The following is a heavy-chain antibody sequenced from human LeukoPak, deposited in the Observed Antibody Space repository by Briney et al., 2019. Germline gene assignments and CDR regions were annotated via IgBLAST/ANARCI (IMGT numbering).Heavy chain of an antibody. CDR1: GFTFSYYW. CDR3: ARDNGGSVYDY. Sequence: PGGSLRLSCAASGFTFSYYWMHWVRQAPGKGLVWVSRINSDGSSTNYADSVKGRFTISKDNAKNTLYLQMNSLRAEDTAVYYCARDNGGSVYDYWGQGTLVTVSS. V-gene: IGHV3-74*01. CDR2: INSDGSST. D-gene: IGHD4-23*01. J-gene: IGHJ4*02.